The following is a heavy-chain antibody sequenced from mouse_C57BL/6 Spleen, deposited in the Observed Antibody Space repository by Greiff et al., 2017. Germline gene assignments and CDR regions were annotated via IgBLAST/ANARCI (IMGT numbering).Heavy chain of an antibody. CDR3: ALYDGYYFAY. V-gene: IGHV1-76*01. J-gene: IGHJ3*01. CDR2: IYPGSGNT. CDR1: GYTFTDYY. D-gene: IGHD2-3*01. Sequence: VMLVESGAELVRPGASVKLSCKASGYTFTDYYINWVKQRPGQGLEWIARIYPGSGNTYYNEKFKGKATLTAEKSSSTAYMQLSSLTSEDSAVYFCALYDGYYFAYWGQGTLVTVSA.